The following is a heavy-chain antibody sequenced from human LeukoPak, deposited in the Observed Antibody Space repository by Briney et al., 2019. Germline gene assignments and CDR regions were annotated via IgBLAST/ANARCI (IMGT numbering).Heavy chain of an antibody. CDR2: INHSGST. Sequence: SETLSLTCAVYGGSFSGYYWSWIRQPPGKGLEWIGEINHSGSTNYNPSLKSRVTISVDTSKNQFSLKLSSVTAADTAVYYCARGGGNFRYYYYMDVWGKGTTVTVSS. V-gene: IGHV4-34*01. J-gene: IGHJ6*03. CDR3: ARGGGNFRYYYYMDV. D-gene: IGHD4-23*01. CDR1: GGSFSGYY.